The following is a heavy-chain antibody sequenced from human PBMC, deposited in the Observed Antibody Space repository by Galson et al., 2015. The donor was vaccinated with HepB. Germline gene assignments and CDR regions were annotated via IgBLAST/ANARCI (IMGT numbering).Heavy chain of an antibody. CDR1: GFTFSSYA. V-gene: IGHV3-30-3*01. CDR2: ISYDGSNK. D-gene: IGHD6-19*01. CDR3: ARDGSGWYGPPGVYFDY. J-gene: IGHJ4*02. Sequence: SLRLSCAASGFTFSSYAMHWVRQAPGKGLEWVAVISYDGSNKYYADSVKGRFTISRDNSKNTLYLQMNSLRAEDTAVYYCARDGSGWYGPPGVYFDYWGQGTLVTVSS.